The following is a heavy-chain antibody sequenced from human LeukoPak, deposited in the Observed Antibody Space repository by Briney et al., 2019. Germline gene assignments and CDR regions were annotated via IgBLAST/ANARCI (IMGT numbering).Heavy chain of an antibody. Sequence: GGSLRLSCAASGFTFSSYAMHWVRQAPGKGLGWVAAISHDGSNKYHADSVKGRFTISRDNSKNTVYLQMNSLRAEDTAAYFCAGSPKYSSSWYEYFQHWGQGTLVTVSS. J-gene: IGHJ1*01. V-gene: IGHV3-30*01. CDR3: AGSPKYSSSWYEYFQH. D-gene: IGHD6-13*01. CDR2: ISHDGSNK. CDR1: GFTFSSYA.